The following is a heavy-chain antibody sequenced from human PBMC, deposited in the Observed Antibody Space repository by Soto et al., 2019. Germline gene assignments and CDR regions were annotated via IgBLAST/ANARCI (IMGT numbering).Heavy chain of an antibody. Sequence: QVQLVQSGAEVKKPGSSVKVSCKASGGTFSSYAISWVRQAPGQGLEWMGGIIPIFGTANYAQKFQGRVTITADKSTSTAYMELSSQRSEDTAVYYCARDRYWSSTSCYSFDYWGLGNLVTVSS. CDR2: IIPIFGTA. CDR1: GGTFSSYA. D-gene: IGHD2-2*02. CDR3: ARDRYWSSTSCYSFDY. V-gene: IGHV1-69*06. J-gene: IGHJ4*02.